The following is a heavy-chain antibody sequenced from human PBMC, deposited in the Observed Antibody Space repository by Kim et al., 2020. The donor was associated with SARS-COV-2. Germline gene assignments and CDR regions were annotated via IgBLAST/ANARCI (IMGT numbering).Heavy chain of an antibody. CDR1: GGSFSGYY. V-gene: IGHV4-34*01. CDR2: INHSGST. J-gene: IGHJ6*02. D-gene: IGHD3-10*01. Sequence: SETLSLTCAVYGGSFSGYYWSWIRQPPGKGLEWIGEINHSGSTNYNPSLKSRVTISVDTSKNQFSLKLSSVTAADTAVYHCARDSITMVRGVIGVVPDHYGMDVWGQGTTVTVSS. CDR3: ARDSITMVRGVIGVVPDHYGMDV.